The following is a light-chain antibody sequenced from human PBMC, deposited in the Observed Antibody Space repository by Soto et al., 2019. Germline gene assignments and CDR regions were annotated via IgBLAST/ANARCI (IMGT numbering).Light chain of an antibody. V-gene: IGKV3-15*01. Sequence: EVVMTQSPATLSASPGERATLSCTASQTISSNVAWYQQKPGQAPRLLIYGASTRATGIPARFSGSGSGTEFTLTISSLQAEDFEVYYCKQYNDWTQLTCGGGNKVEIK. CDR1: QTISSN. CDR3: KQYNDWTQLT. J-gene: IGKJ4*01. CDR2: GAS.